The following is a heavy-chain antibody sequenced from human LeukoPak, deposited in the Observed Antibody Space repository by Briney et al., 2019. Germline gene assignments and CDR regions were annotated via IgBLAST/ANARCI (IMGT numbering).Heavy chain of an antibody. V-gene: IGHV3-53*01. D-gene: IGHD6-19*01. CDR3: ARAAVAGYFDY. J-gene: IGHJ4*02. Sequence: PGGSLRLSCAASGFTVSSNYMSWVRQAPGKGLEWVSVIYSGGSTYYADSVKGRFTISRDNSKNTLYLQMNSLRAEDTAVHYCARAAVAGYFDYWGQGTLVTVSS. CDR2: IYSGGST. CDR1: GFTVSSNY.